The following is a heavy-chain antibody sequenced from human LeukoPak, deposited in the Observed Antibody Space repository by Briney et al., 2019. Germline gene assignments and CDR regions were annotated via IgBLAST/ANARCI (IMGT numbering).Heavy chain of an antibody. V-gene: IGHV3-21*04. J-gene: IGHJ4*02. CDR2: ISSSNTYI. Sequence: GGSLRLSCAASGFTFSSYPMNWVRQAPGKGLEWVSSISSSNTYIYYADSVKGRFTISRDNSKNTLYLQMNSLRGEDTAMYYCAKGGGVVAKRFDYWGQGTLVTVSS. CDR3: AKGGGVVAKRFDY. D-gene: IGHD5-12*01. CDR1: GFTFSSYP.